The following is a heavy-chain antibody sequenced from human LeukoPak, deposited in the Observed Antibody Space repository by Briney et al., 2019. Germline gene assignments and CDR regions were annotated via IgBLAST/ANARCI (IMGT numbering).Heavy chain of an antibody. CDR2: IIPIFGTA. D-gene: IGHD6-19*01. J-gene: IGHJ4*02. CDR3: ARGRSGWYLETPGY. Sequence: GASVKVSCKASGGTFISYAISWVRQAPGQGLEWMGGIIPIFGTANYAQKFQGRVTITADESTSTAYMELSSLRSEDTAVYYCARGRSGWYLETPGYWGQGTLVTVSP. V-gene: IGHV1-69*13. CDR1: GGTFISYA.